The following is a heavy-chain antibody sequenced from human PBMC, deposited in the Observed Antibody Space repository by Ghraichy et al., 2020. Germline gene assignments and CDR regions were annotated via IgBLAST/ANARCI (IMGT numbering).Heavy chain of an antibody. CDR3: ARLSAGAHQKNRIYYYYYGMDV. V-gene: IGHV4-34*01. D-gene: IGHD3-16*02. Sequence: SQTLSLTCAVYGGSFSGYYWSWIRQPPGKGLEWIGEINHSGSTNYNPSLKSRVTISVDTSKNQFSLKLSSVTAADTAVYYCARLSAGAHQKNRIYYYYYGMDVWGQGTTVTVSS. J-gene: IGHJ6*02. CDR2: INHSGST. CDR1: GGSFSGYY.